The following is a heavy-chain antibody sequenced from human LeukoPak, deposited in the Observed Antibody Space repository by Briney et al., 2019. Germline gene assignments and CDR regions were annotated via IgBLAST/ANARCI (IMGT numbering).Heavy chain of an antibody. J-gene: IGHJ4*02. CDR1: GFTFNSYA. Sequence: GGSLRLSCAASGFTFNSYAMSWVRQAPGKGLEWVSAISGSGGSTYYADSVKGRFTISRDNSKNTLYLQMNSLRAEDTAVYYCAKGDKVWFGELLAFGTFDYWGQGTLVTVSS. CDR2: ISGSGGST. CDR3: AKGDKVWFGELLAFGTFDY. V-gene: IGHV3-23*01. D-gene: IGHD3-10*01.